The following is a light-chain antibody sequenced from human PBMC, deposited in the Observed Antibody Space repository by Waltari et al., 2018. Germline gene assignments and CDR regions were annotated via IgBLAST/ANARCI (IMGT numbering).Light chain of an antibody. Sequence: EIVLTQSPATLSLSPGEGATLSCRASQSVSSNLAWYQQKPCQAPRPLIYDASNRATGIPARFNGSGSGTDFTLTISRLEPDDFAVYYCQQRSNWPPYTFGQGTKLEIK. V-gene: IGKV3-11*01. CDR1: QSVSSN. CDR2: DAS. J-gene: IGKJ2*01. CDR3: QQRSNWPPYT.